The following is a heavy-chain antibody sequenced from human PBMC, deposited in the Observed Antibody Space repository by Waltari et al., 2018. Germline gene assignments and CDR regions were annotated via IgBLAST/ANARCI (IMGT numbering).Heavy chain of an antibody. CDR2: INPNTGGT. CDR3: ARARGREYYDSSGDYGFDY. D-gene: IGHD3-22*01. CDR1: GDTFTGSY. J-gene: IGHJ4*02. V-gene: IGHV1-2*05. Sequence: QVQLVQSGAEVKKPGASVKVSCKASGDTFTGSYRHWVRQAPGQGLEWTGGINPNTGGTNYAQKFQGRVTKTRDTSISTGYMELSRLRSDDLVVYYCARARGREYYDSSGDYGFDYWGQGTLVTVSS.